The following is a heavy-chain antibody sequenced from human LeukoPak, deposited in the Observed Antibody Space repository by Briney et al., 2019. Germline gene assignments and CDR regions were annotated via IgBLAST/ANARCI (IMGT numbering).Heavy chain of an antibody. CDR2: ISGSDNGFSI. CDR1: GFVFSIYT. D-gene: IGHD3-16*01. CDR3: VKDFGRVRGTPDS. Sequence: PGGSLRLSCSASGFVFSIYTMYWVRQTPGKGPEYVSTISGSDNGFSIYYADSVKGRFTISRDDSKSILYLQMNGLRSEDTAVYYCVKDFGRVRGTPDSWGQGTLVTVSS. V-gene: IGHV3-64D*06. J-gene: IGHJ4*02.